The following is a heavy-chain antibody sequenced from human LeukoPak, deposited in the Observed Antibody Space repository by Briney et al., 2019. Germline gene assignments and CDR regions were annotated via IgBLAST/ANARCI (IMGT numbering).Heavy chain of an antibody. D-gene: IGHD5-24*01. CDR1: GYTFTSYD. CDR2: MNPNSGNT. CDR3: ARARRGDGYNYDYYYYMDV. J-gene: IGHJ6*03. V-gene: IGHV1-8*01. Sequence: ASVKVSCKASGYTFTSYDINWVRQATGQGLEWVGWMNPNSGNTGYAQKFQGRVTMTRNTSISTAYMELSSLRSEDTAVYYCARARRGDGYNYDYYYYMDVWGKGTTVTISS.